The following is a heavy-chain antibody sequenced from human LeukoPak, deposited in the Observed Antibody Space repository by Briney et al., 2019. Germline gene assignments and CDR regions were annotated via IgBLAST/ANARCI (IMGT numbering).Heavy chain of an antibody. CDR3: ARIIGDGYNYYFDY. J-gene: IGHJ4*02. Sequence: ASVKVSCKASGGTFSSYAISWVRQAPGQGLEWMGGIIPIFGTANYAQKFQGRVTITADESTSTAYMELSSLRSEDTAVYYCARIIGDGYNYYFDYWGQGTLVTVSS. D-gene: IGHD5-24*01. CDR1: GGTFSSYA. V-gene: IGHV1-69*13. CDR2: IIPIFGTA.